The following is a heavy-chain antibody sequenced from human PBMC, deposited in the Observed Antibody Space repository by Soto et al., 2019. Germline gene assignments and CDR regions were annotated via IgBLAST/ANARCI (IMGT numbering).Heavy chain of an antibody. V-gene: IGHV3-23*01. Sequence: EVQLLESGGGLVQPGGSLRLSCAASGFTFSSYAMSWVRQAPGKGLEWVSAISGSGGSTYYADSVKGRFTISRDNSKNTLYLPRDSLSAEDTAVYYCAKGKGSGDYGCDDYWGQGTLVTVSS. CDR1: GFTFSSYA. CDR3: AKGKGSGDYGCDDY. D-gene: IGHD3-16*01. CDR2: ISGSGGST. J-gene: IGHJ4*02.